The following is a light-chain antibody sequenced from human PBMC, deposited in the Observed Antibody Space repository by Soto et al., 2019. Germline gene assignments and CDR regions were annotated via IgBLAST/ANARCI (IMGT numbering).Light chain of an antibody. CDR1: QGISNS. CDR2: AAP. Sequence: IQLTQSPSSLYASVGERVTITCRASQGISNSLAWYQQKPGNAPRLLIYAAPILQSGVPSWFSGSGAGTDFTLTISILQPEGFSTYYCQQVKSYHPTFGRGTKRDIK. CDR3: QQVKSYHPT. V-gene: IGKV1-9*01. J-gene: IGKJ2*01.